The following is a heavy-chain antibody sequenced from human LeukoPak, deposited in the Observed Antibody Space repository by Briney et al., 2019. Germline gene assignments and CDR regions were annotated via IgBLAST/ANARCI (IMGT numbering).Heavy chain of an antibody. CDR2: INHSGST. Sequence: GSLRPSCAASGFTFSGYRMNWIRQPPGKGLEWIGEINHSGSTNYNPSLKSRVTISVDTSKNQFSLKLSSVTAADTAVYYCARGLNYDFWSGYHYPYYYYYMDVWGKGTTVTVSS. V-gene: IGHV4-34*01. D-gene: IGHD3-3*01. CDR3: ARGLNYDFWSGYHYPYYYYYMDV. CDR1: GFTFSGYR. J-gene: IGHJ6*03.